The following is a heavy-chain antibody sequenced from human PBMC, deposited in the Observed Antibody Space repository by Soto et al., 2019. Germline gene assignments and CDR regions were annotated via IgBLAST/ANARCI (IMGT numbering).Heavy chain of an antibody. CDR1: GFTFSSYE. D-gene: IGHD3-3*01. J-gene: IGHJ4*02. CDR3: ARLHTLSWSGYYNYFDY. Sequence: GGSLRLSCAASGFTFSSYEMNWVRQAPGKGLEWVSYISSSGSTIYYADSVKGRFTISRDNAKNSLYLQMNSLRAEDTAVYYCARLHTLSWSGYYNYFDYWGQGTMVTASS. CDR2: ISSSGSTI. V-gene: IGHV3-48*03.